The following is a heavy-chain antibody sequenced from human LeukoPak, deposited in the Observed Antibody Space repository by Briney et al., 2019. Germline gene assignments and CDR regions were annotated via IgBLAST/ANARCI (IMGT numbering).Heavy chain of an antibody. Sequence: GGSLRLSCAASGFTFSSYGMHWVRQAPGKGLEWVAVILYDGSNKYYADSVKGRFTISRDNSKNTLYLQMNSLRAEDTAVYYCAKDYYDSSGYSSYYFDYWGQGTLVTVSS. J-gene: IGHJ4*02. CDR3: AKDYYDSSGYSSYYFDY. CDR2: ILYDGSNK. V-gene: IGHV3-30*18. CDR1: GFTFSSYG. D-gene: IGHD3-22*01.